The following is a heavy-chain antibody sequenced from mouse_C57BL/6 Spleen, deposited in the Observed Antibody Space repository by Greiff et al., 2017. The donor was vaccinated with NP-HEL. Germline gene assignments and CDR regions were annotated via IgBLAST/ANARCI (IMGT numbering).Heavy chain of an antibody. J-gene: IGHJ2*01. CDR3: ARKEANWDYFDY. CDR1: GYTFTDYY. D-gene: IGHD4-1*01. CDR2: INPNNGGT. V-gene: IGHV1-26*01. Sequence: DVKLQQSGPELVKPGASVKISCKASGYTFTDYYMNWVKQSHGKSLEWIGDINPNNGGTSYNQKFKGKATLTVDKSSSTAYMELRSLTSEDSAVYYCARKEANWDYFDYWGQGTTLTVSS.